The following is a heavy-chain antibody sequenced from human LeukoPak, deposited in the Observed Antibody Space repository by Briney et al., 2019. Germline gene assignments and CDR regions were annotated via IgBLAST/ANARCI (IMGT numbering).Heavy chain of an antibody. CDR2: IKDSGTT. D-gene: IGHD3-16*01. J-gene: IGHJ4*02. V-gene: IGHV1-46*01. CDR1: GYSFTTYH. CDR3: ARESPHTFYFDY. Sequence: ASVKVSCKASGYSFTTYHIHWVRQAPGQGLEWMGIIKDSGTTIYPQKFQGRVTVTRDTSTSTVYMEVSGLRSEDTAVYYCARESPHTFYFDYWGQGTLVTVSS.